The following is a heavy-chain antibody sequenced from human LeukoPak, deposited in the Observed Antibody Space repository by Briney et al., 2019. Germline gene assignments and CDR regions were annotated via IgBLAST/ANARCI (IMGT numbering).Heavy chain of an antibody. CDR1: GFPFTKAW. V-gene: IGHV3-48*02. Sequence: GGSLRLSCAASGFPFTKAWMNWVRQTPGKGLEWVSYISSSGTIIHYADSVKGRFTISRDNAKNSLFLQMNSLRDEDTALYYCARDANRAGYTYSPFDIWGQGTMVTVSS. CDR3: ARDANRAGYTYSPFDI. CDR2: ISSSGTII. D-gene: IGHD5-24*01. J-gene: IGHJ3*02.